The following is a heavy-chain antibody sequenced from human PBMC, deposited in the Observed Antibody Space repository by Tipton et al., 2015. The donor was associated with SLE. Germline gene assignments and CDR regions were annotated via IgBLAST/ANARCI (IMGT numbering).Heavy chain of an antibody. J-gene: IGHJ4*02. Sequence: QLVQSGVEVKKPGASVKVSCKASGYTFTSYSITWVRQAPGQGLEWMGWISASNGDTNYAQKFQGRVTMTTDTSTNTAYMELRSLRSDDSAVYYCARGVGATAPFDYWGQGTLVTVSS. CDR3: ARGVGATAPFDY. CDR1: GYTFTSYS. CDR2: ISASNGDT. V-gene: IGHV1-18*01. D-gene: IGHD1-26*01.